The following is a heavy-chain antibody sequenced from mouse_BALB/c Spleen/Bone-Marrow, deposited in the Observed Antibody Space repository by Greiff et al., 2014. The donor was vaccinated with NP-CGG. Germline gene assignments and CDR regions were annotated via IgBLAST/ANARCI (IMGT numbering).Heavy chain of an antibody. CDR1: GFTFSSYA. CDR3: TGGGNGLDY. V-gene: IGHV5-9-4*01. CDR2: ISSGGSYT. D-gene: IGHD2-1*01. J-gene: IGHJ2*02. Sequence: VQLKESGGGLVKPGGSLKLSCAASGFTFSSYAMSWVRQSPEKRLEWVAKISSGGSYTYYPDIVSGRFTISRDNAKNTLYLEMSSLMSEDTAMYYYTGGGNGLDYWGQGTSLTVSS.